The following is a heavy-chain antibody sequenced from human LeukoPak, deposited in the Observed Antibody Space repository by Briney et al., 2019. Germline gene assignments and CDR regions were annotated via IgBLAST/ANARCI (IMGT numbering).Heavy chain of an antibody. CDR2: ISSSSSYI. CDR1: GFTFSSYS. Sequence: GGSLRLSCAASGFTFSSYSMNWVRQAPGKGLEWVSSISSSSSYIYYADSVKGRFTISRDNAKNSLYLQMNSLRAEDTAVYYCARGDYDTDYYYYYGMDVWGQGTTVTVSS. V-gene: IGHV3-21*01. CDR3: ARGDYDTDYYYYYGMDV. J-gene: IGHJ6*02. D-gene: IGHD3-22*01.